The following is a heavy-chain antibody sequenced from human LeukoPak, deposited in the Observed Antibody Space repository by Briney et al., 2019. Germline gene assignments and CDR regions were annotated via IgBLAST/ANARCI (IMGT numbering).Heavy chain of an antibody. Sequence: PSETLSLTCTVSGGSISNSSYYWGWIRQPPGKGLEWIGYIYYSGSPNYNPSLKRRVTISVDTSKNQFSLKLSSVTAADTAVYYCARLVVWDYDSSGYFDYWGQGTLVTVSS. CDR3: ARLVVWDYDSSGYFDY. V-gene: IGHV4-61*05. CDR1: GGSISNSSYY. D-gene: IGHD3-22*01. CDR2: IYYSGSP. J-gene: IGHJ4*02.